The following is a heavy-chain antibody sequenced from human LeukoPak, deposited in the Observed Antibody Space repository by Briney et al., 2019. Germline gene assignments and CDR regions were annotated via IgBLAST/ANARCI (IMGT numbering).Heavy chain of an antibody. J-gene: IGHJ4*02. D-gene: IGHD3-22*01. V-gene: IGHV1-69*06. Sequence: SVKVSCEASGGTFSSYAISGVRQAPGQGLEWMGGIIPIFGTANYAQKFQGRVTITADRSTSTAYMELSSLRSEDTAVYYCAGGAALYYYESSGYLIFDYWGKGTLVTVSS. CDR2: IIPIFGTA. CDR3: AGGAALYYYESSGYLIFDY. CDR1: GGTFSSYA.